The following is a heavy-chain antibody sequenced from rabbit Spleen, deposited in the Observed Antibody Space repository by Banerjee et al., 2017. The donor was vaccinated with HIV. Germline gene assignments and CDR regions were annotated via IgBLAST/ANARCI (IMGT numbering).Heavy chain of an antibody. Sequence: LEESGGDLVKPGASLTLTCIASGVSFSGNSYMCWVRQAPGKGLEWIACIDAGSSGFTYFANWAKGRFTISKTSSTTVTLQMTSLTAADTATYFCVREAGYGYDLWGPGTLVTVS. V-gene: IGHV1S40*01. D-gene: IGHD6-1*01. CDR3: VREAGYGYDL. J-gene: IGHJ4*01. CDR1: GVSFSGNSY. CDR2: IDAGSSGFT.